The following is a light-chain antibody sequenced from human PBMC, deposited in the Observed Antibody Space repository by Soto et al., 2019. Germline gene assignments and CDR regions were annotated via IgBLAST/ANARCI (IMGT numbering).Light chain of an antibody. CDR1: QSVSSNY. CDR3: QHYGRSPPSWT. J-gene: IGKJ1*01. Sequence: EIVLTQSPGTLSLSPGERATLSCRASQSVSSNYLAWYQQKPGQPPRLLISDASSRATGIPDRFSGSGSGTDCTLPISGLAPEDFAVYYCQHYGRSPPSWTFGQGTKVEIK. CDR2: DAS. V-gene: IGKV3-20*01.